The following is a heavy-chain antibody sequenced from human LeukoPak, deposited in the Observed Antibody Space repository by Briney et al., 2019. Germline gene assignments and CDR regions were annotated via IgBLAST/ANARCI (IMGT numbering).Heavy chain of an antibody. CDR1: GGSISSGGYS. Sequence: NPSETLSLTCAVSGGSISSGGYSWSWLRQPPGKGLEWIGYIYHSGSTYYNPSLKSRVTISVDSSKNQFSLKLSSVTAADTAVYYCARGAGDQLLYGWFDPWGQGTLVTVSS. CDR3: ARGAGDQLLYGWFDP. CDR2: IYHSGST. D-gene: IGHD2-2*02. J-gene: IGHJ5*02. V-gene: IGHV4-30-2*01.